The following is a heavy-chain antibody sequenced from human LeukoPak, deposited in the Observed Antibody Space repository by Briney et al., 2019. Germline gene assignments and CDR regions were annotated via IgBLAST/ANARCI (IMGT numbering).Heavy chain of an antibody. CDR2: IYYSGST. CDR1: GGSISSYY. J-gene: IGHJ4*02. V-gene: IGHV4-59*01. Sequence: SETLSLTCTVSGGSISSYYWSWIRQPPGKGLEWIGYIYYSGSTNYNPSLKSRVTISVDTSKNQFSLKLSSVTAADTAVYYCARDRRPALDYWGQGTLVTVS. CDR3: ARDRRPALDY.